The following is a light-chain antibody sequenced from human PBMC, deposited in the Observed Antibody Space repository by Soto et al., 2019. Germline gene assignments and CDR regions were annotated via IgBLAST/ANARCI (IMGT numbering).Light chain of an antibody. CDR1: SSDVGGYNY. CDR3: SSYTSSSTPVV. J-gene: IGLJ2*01. Sequence: QSALTQPASVSGSPGQSITISCTGTSSDVGGYNYVSWYQQHPGKAPKLMIYDVSNRPSGVSNRFSGSKSGNTAALTISGLQAEDEAVYYCSSYTSSSTPVVFGGGTKLTVL. CDR2: DVS. V-gene: IGLV2-14*01.